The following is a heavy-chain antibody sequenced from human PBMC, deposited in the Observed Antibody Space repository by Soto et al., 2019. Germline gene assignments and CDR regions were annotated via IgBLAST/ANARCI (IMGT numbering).Heavy chain of an antibody. Sequence: GSLRLSCAASGFTFNNYAMNWVRQAPGKGLEWVATISATGGSTYYADSVKGRFTISRDNSKNTLYLQMNGLRVEDTAVYYCAKDRLAGNFDYWGQGTPVTVSS. CDR1: GFTFNNYA. CDR3: AKDRLAGNFDY. J-gene: IGHJ4*02. V-gene: IGHV3-23*01. CDR2: ISATGGST.